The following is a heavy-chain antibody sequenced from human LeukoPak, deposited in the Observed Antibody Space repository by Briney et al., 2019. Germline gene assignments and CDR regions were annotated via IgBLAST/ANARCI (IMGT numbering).Heavy chain of an antibody. CDR2: ISYDGSNK. CDR1: GFTFSSYA. V-gene: IGHV3-30*04. D-gene: IGHD2-21*02. CDR3: ARSCGGDCYSVDAFDI. J-gene: IGHJ3*02. Sequence: GGSLRLSCAASGFTFSSYAMHWVRQAPGKGLEWVAVISYDGSNKYYADSVKGRFTISRDNSKNTLYLQMNSLRAEDTAVYYCARSCGGDCYSVDAFDIWGQGTMVTVSS.